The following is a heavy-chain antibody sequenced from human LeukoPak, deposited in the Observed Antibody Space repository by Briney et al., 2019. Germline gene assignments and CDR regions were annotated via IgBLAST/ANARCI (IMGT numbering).Heavy chain of an antibody. J-gene: IGHJ4*02. CDR2: ISSSGSTI. Sequence: GGSLRLSCAASGFTFSSYSMNWVRQAPGKGLEWVSYISSSGSTIYYADSVKGRFTISRDNAKNSLYLQMNSLRAEDTAVYYCARVNYYGDYFDYWGQGTLVTVSS. V-gene: IGHV3-48*04. CDR1: GFTFSSYS. CDR3: ARVNYYGDYFDY. D-gene: IGHD4-17*01.